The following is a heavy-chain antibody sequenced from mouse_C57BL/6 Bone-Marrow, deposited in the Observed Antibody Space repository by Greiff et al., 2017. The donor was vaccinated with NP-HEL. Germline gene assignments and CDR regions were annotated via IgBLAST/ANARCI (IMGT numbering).Heavy chain of an antibody. D-gene: IGHD1-1*01. CDR3: ARSERYYYYVSSYYFDC. CDR2: IYPRSGNT. Sequence: VQLQQSGAELARPGASVKLSCKASGYNFTSYGISWVKQRTGQGLEWIGEIYPRSGNTYYNEKFKGKATLTADKSSSTAYMELRSLTSEDSAVYFCARSERYYYYVSSYYFDCWGQGTTLTVSS. V-gene: IGHV1-81*01. CDR1: GYNFTSYG. J-gene: IGHJ2*01.